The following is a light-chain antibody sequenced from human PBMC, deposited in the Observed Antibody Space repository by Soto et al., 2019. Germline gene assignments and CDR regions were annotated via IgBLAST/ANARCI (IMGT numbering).Light chain of an antibody. Sequence: EIVLTQSPGALSLSPGERVTLSCRASQTFTSGFLAWYQQKTGQAPRHLIYGASSRATGLPDRYSGSGSVINFTITISSLKPEDYAVSYSQQYDSPPRTFGQGTKVEIK. CDR2: GAS. V-gene: IGKV3-20*01. J-gene: IGKJ1*01. CDR3: QQYDSPPRT. CDR1: QTFTSGF.